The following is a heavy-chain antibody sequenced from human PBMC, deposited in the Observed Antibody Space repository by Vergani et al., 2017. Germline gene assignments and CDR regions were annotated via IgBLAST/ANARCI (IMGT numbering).Heavy chain of an antibody. V-gene: IGHV1-69*04. CDR1: GGTFSSYA. Sequence: QVQLVQSGAEVKKPGSSVKVSCKASGGTFSSYAISWVRQAPGQGLEWMGRIIPILGIANYAQKFQGRVTITADKSTSTAYMELSSLKASDTAMYYCARHGGYDYDAFDIWGQGTMVTVSS. CDR2: IIPILGIA. D-gene: IGHD5-12*01. J-gene: IGHJ3*02. CDR3: ARHGGYDYDAFDI.